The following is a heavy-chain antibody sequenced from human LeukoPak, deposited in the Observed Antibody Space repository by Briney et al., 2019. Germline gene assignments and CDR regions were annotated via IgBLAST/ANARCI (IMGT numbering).Heavy chain of an antibody. CDR2: ISGSGGST. CDR1: GFTFSSYA. V-gene: IGHV3-23*01. Sequence: GGSLRLSCAASGFTFSSYAMSWVRQAPGKGLEWVSAISGSGGSTYYADSVKGRFTISRDNSKNTLYLQMNSLRAEDTAVYYCAKAGDSSGYKDRLGYFDYWGQGTLVTVSS. D-gene: IGHD3-22*01. CDR3: AKAGDSSGYKDRLGYFDY. J-gene: IGHJ4*02.